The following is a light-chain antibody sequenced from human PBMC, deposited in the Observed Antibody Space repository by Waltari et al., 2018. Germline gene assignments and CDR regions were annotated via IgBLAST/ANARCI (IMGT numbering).Light chain of an antibody. V-gene: IGLV1-40*01. CDR1: GSNIGAGYD. CDR2: GTS. CDR3: QSYDTSLSVV. J-gene: IGLJ3*02. Sequence: QSVLTQPPSVSGAPGHRVTISCTGSGSNIGAGYDVHWYQQLPRAAPKLLIYGTSSRPLWVPDRFFGSTSGTSASLAITGLQAEDEAVYYCQSYDTSLSVVFGGGTKLTVL.